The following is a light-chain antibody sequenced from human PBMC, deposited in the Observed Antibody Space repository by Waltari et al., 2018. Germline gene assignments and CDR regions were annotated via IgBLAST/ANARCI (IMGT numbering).Light chain of an antibody. J-gene: IGKJ2*01. CDR3: MQGTHLPPYT. CDR1: QSLVYSDGNTY. Sequence: DVVMTQSPLSLPVTLGQPASISCRSSQSLVYSDGNTYLNWFQQRPGQSPRCLIYKVSNRDSWVPDILSGSGAGTDFTLKISRVEAEDVGVYYCMQGTHLPPYTFGQGTKLEIK. V-gene: IGKV2-30*01. CDR2: KVS.